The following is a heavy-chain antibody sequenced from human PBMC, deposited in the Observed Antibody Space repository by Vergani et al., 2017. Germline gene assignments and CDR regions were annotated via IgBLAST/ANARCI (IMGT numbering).Heavy chain of an antibody. CDR3: ARPQGDYWYFYL. Sequence: QVRLEESGPGLVKPSETLSLTCSVSGYSIGSGFYWAWIRQSPGEGLQWLTSIHNRGKTYHNPSLKSRVSVSLDTYKNLFPHNLTSVTATDTAVYYCARPQGDYWYFYLWGPGSLGTVSS. CDR2: IHNRGKT. J-gene: IGHJ2*01. D-gene: IGHD2-21*01. CDR1: GYSIGSGFY. V-gene: IGHV4-38-2*01.